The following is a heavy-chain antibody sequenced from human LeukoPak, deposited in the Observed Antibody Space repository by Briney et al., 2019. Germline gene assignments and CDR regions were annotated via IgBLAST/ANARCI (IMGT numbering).Heavy chain of an antibody. Sequence: PSETLSLTCAVYGGSFSGYYWSWIRQPPGKGLEWIGEINHSGSTNYNPSLKSRVTISVDTSKNQFSLKLSSVTAADTAVYYCARGGGITIFGVARKNWFDPWGQGTLVTVSS. CDR2: INHSGST. CDR3: ARGGGITIFGVARKNWFDP. CDR1: GGSFSGYY. D-gene: IGHD3-3*01. J-gene: IGHJ5*02. V-gene: IGHV4-34*01.